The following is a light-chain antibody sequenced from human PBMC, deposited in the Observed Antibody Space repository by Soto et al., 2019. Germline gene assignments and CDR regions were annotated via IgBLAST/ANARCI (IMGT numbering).Light chain of an antibody. V-gene: IGKV3D-15*01. CDR2: GAS. Sequence: EIVMTQSPATLSVSPGERATLSCRASQSIHIRLAWYQQKPGQAPRLLIYGASNRATGIPARFTGSGSGTEFTLTISSLQFDDSAVYYCQQYNNWWTFGQGTKVDIK. CDR3: QQYNNWWT. CDR1: QSIHIR. J-gene: IGKJ1*01.